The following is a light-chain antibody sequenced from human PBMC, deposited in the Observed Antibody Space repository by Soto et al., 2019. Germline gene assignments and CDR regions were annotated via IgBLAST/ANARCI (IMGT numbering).Light chain of an antibody. V-gene: IGLV1-51*02. CDR3: GTWDSSLSAYV. J-gene: IGLJ1*01. CDR2: ENN. CDR1: SSNIGNNY. Sequence: QSVLTQPPSVSAAPGQKVPISCSGSSSNIGNNYVSWYQQLPGTAPKLLIYENNKLPSGIPDRFSGSKSGTSATLGITGLQTGDEADYYCGTWDSSLSAYVFGTGTKVTVL.